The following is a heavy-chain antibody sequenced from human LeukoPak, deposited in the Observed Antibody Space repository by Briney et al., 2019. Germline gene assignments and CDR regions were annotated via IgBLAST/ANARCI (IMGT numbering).Heavy chain of an antibody. D-gene: IGHD2-15*01. CDR1: GGSISSSSYY. Sequence: SETLSLTCTVSGGSISSSSYYWGWIRQPPGKGLEWIGSIYYSGSTYYNPSLKSRVTISVDTSKNQFSLKLSSVTAADTAVYYCARQGYCSGGSCYGLYYFDYWGQGTLVTVSS. J-gene: IGHJ4*02. CDR2: IYYSGST. V-gene: IGHV4-39*01. CDR3: ARQGYCSGGSCYGLYYFDY.